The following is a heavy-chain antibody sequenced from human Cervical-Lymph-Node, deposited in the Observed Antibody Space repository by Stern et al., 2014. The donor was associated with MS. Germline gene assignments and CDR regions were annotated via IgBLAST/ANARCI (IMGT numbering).Heavy chain of an antibody. V-gene: IGHV1-2*02. CDR2: INPKSCIT. CDR1: GYTFTAYN. D-gene: IGHD2-15*01. Sequence: QVQMVQSGADVKKPGASVKVSCKASGYTFTAYNMHWLRQAPGQALEWMGWINPKSCITNYAQKLQDRVTITIDTSISTVYMELSRLRSNGTAMYYCATRRGCSGGSCSSRSLDYWGQGTLVTVSS. CDR3: ATRRGCSGGSCSSRSLDY. J-gene: IGHJ4*02.